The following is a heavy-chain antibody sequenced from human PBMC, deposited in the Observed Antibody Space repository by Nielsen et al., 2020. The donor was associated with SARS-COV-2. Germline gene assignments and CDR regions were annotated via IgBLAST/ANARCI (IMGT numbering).Heavy chain of an antibody. CDR3: AKDKVSWSSRPPWYFDY. J-gene: IGHJ4*02. D-gene: IGHD6-13*01. Sequence: RLSCAASGFTFSSYGMHWVRQAPGKGLEWVAVIWYDGSNKYYADSVKGRFTISRDNAKNSLYLQMNSLRAEDTALYYCAKDKVSWSSRPPWYFDYWGQGTLVTVSS. V-gene: IGHV3-33*03. CDR2: IWYDGSNK. CDR1: GFTFSSYG.